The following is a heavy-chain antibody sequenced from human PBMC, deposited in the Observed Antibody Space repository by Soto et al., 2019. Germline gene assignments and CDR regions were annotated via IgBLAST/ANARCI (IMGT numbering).Heavy chain of an antibody. Sequence: QEQLVESGGGVVQAGRSLRLSCAASGFTFNLFGMHWVRQAPGKGLEWVAVISYDGSEKYYADSVKGRFTMSRDNSKNMVYLEMSSLRPEDTSVYYCAKERRYSFDAFDIWGHGTMVTVSS. CDR1: GFTFNLFG. CDR3: AKERRYSFDAFDI. V-gene: IGHV3-30*18. J-gene: IGHJ3*02. CDR2: ISYDGSEK. D-gene: IGHD5-12*01.